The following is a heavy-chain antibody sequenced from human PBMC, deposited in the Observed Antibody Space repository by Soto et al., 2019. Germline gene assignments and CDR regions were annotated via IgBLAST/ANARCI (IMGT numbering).Heavy chain of an antibody. D-gene: IGHD2-21*02. Sequence: QVQLVESGGGVVQPGRSLRLSCAASGFTFSSYAMHWVRQAPGKGLERVAVISYDESNKYYADSVKGRFTITRDNSSDTLYLKVNSLSAEDTAVYYCARYGGNSLYYFDYWGQGTLVTVSS. CDR1: GFTFSSYA. CDR3: ARYGGNSLYYFDY. V-gene: IGHV3-30-3*01. J-gene: IGHJ4*02. CDR2: ISYDESNK.